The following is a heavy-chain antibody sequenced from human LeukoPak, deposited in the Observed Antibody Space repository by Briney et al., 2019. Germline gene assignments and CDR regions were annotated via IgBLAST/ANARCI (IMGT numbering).Heavy chain of an antibody. J-gene: IGHJ4*02. CDR3: ASASSHRIAAGGDY. V-gene: IGHV3-74*01. Sequence: GGSLRLSCAASGFTFSNYWMHWVRQAPGKGVVWVSRINSDGRSRNYADSVKGRFTISRDNAKNTLYLQMNSLRAEDTAVYYCASASSHRIAAGGDYWGQGTLVTVSS. D-gene: IGHD6-13*01. CDR2: INSDGRSR. CDR1: GFTFSNYW.